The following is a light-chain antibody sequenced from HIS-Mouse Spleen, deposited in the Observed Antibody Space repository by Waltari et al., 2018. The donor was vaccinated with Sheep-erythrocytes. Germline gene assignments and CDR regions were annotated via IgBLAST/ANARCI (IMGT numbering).Light chain of an antibody. J-gene: IGKJ5*01. V-gene: IGKV3-11*01. Sequence: EIVLTQSPATLSLSPGERATLSCRASQSVSSYLAWYQQKPGQAPRLLIYDASNRATGIPARFSGSGSVTDFTLTISSLGPEDVAVYCGQQRSNWPPITFGQGTRLEIK. CDR3: QQRSNWPPIT. CDR2: DAS. CDR1: QSVSSY.